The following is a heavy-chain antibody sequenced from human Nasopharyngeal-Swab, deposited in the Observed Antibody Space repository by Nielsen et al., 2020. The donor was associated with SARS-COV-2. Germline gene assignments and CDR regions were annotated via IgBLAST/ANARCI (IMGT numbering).Heavy chain of an antibody. Sequence: WIRQPPGKGLEWIGSIYYSGGTYYNPSLKSRVTISVDTSKNQFSLKLSSVTAADTAVYYCASGLAYYDILTGYQYDAFDIWGQGTMVTVSS. CDR2: IYYSGGT. CDR3: ASGLAYYDILTGYQYDAFDI. V-gene: IGHV4-39*07. J-gene: IGHJ3*02. D-gene: IGHD3-9*01.